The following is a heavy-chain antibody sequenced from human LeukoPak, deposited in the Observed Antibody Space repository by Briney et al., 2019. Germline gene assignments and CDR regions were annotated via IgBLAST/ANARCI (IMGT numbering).Heavy chain of an antibody. Sequence: SVKVSCKASGFTFTSSAMQWVRQARGQRLEWIGWIVVGSGNTNYAQKFQERVTITRDRSTSTAYMERSSLRSGDTAVYHDTAXXXXXXXXXSGFDXXXXXTMVTVSS. V-gene: IGHV1-58*02. CDR2: IVVGSGNT. CDR3: TAXXXXXXXXXSGFDX. D-gene: IGHD6-25*01. J-gene: IGHJ3*02. CDR1: GFTFTSSA.